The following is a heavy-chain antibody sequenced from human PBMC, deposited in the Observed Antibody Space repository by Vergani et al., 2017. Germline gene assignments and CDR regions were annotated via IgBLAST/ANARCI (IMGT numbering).Heavy chain of an antibody. CDR2: ISSSSSYT. D-gene: IGHD3-3*01. Sequence: QVQLVESGGGLVKPGGSLRLSCAASGFTFSDYYMSWIRQAPGKGLEWVSYISSSSSYTNYADSVKGRFTISRDNAKNSLYLQMNSLRAEDTAVYYCAKSESYDFWSGYYYDYWGQGTLVTVSS. CDR3: AKSESYDFWSGYYYDY. V-gene: IGHV3-11*05. CDR1: GFTFSDYY. J-gene: IGHJ4*02.